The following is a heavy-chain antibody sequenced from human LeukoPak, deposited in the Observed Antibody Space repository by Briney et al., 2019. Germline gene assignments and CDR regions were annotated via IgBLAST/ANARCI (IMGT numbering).Heavy chain of an antibody. CDR1: GVSITSDTYC. D-gene: IGHD3-3*01. CDR3: ARTRDFWSGYFDY. Sequence: SQTLSLTCAVSGVSITSDTYCWSWIRQPPGKGLEWIGYILHNGSTYYNPSLKSRVTISIDTSKSQFSLKLSSVTAADTAVYYCARTRDFWSGYFDYWGQGTLVTVSS. J-gene: IGHJ4*02. CDR2: ILHNGST. V-gene: IGHV4-30-2*01.